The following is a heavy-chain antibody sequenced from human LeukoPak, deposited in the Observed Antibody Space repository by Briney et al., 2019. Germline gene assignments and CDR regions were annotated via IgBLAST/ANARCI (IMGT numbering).Heavy chain of an antibody. D-gene: IGHD4-17*01. CDR1: GGSISSYY. Sequence: TSETLSLTCTVSGGSISSYYWSWIRQPAGKGLEWIGRIHTSGTTHYNPSLKSRVTMSVDTSKNQFSLKLSSVTAADTAVYYCARLSTVTTSFDYWGQGTLVTVSS. CDR2: IHTSGTT. CDR3: ARLSTVTTSFDY. J-gene: IGHJ4*02. V-gene: IGHV4-4*07.